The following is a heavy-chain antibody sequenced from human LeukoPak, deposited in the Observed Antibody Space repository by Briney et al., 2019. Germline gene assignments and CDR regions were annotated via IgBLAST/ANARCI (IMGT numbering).Heavy chain of an antibody. D-gene: IGHD6-13*01. J-gene: IGHJ4*02. CDR1: GGTFSKYA. CDR3: ATGTNGLYGSNRFQGYFDD. Sequence: SVKVSCKASGGTFSKYAISWVRQAPGQGLEWMGGITPTYGLVHYAQKFQGRVTLTTDTSTGTADLEMNSLTFEDTAVYYCATGTNGLYGSNRFQGYFDDWGQGTLVTVLS. CDR2: ITPTYGLV. V-gene: IGHV1-69*10.